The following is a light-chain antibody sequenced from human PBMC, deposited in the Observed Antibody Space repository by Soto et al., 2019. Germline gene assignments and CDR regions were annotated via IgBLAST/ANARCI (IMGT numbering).Light chain of an antibody. CDR3: QQFHTHPIS. CDR2: DAS. V-gene: IGKV1-13*02. J-gene: IGKJ5*01. CDR1: QDIASS. Sequence: AIQLTQTPPSLSASVGDSITFTCRASQDIASSLAWYQQQPGRPPKLLIYDASILQTGVPSRFRGSGSGTDFTLTISGLQPEDFATYSCQQFHTHPISFGQGTRLEIK.